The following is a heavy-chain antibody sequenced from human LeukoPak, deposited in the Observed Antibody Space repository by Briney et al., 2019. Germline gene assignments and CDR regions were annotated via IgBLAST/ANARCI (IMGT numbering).Heavy chain of an antibody. Sequence: VASVKVSCKASGYTFTGYYMHWVRQAPGQGLEWMGWINPNSGGTNYAQKFQGRVTMTRDTSISTAYMELSRLRSDDTAVYYCAREHPTRAAAGSLGYWGQGTLVTVSS. CDR1: GYTFTGYY. CDR2: INPNSGGT. CDR3: AREHPTRAAAGSLGY. D-gene: IGHD6-13*01. V-gene: IGHV1-2*02. J-gene: IGHJ4*02.